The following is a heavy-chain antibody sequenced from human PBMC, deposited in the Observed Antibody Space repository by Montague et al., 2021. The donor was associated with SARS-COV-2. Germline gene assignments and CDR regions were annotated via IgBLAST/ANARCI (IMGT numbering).Heavy chain of an antibody. V-gene: IGHV4-39*01. Sequence: SETLSLTCTVSGGSISSGTYYWGWVRQPPGKGLEWIGTINYSGKTXYNPSLKSRVTISADTSKNQFSLKVTSVTAADTAVYYCARRAQLKLSLVIDLWGRGTPVTVSS. CDR2: INYSGKT. CDR3: ARRAQLKLSLVIDL. CDR1: GGSISSGTYY. D-gene: IGHD2-15*01. J-gene: IGHJ2*01.